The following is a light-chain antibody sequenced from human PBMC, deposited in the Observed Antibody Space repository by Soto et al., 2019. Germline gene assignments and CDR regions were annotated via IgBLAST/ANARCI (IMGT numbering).Light chain of an antibody. V-gene: IGKV1-39*01. CDR1: ENVNGY. CDR3: QQTFSLPIT. J-gene: IGKJ2*01. Sequence: DIQMTQSQSSLSAAVGDRVTVTCRARENVNGYLNWYQLRPGKAPELLIYCASSLQTGVPSRFSGSGSGTDYTLTIKSLQPEDFAAYFCQQTFSLPITFGQGTNLEI. CDR2: CAS.